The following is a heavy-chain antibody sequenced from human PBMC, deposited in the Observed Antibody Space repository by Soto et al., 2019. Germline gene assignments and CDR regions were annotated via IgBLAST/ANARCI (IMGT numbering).Heavy chain of an antibody. J-gene: IGHJ3*02. CDR2: ISYDGSNK. V-gene: IGHV3-30-3*01. CDR3: ARDIVQLVRGDAFDI. CDR1: GFTFSSYA. D-gene: IGHD6-6*01. Sequence: GGSLRLSCAASGFTFSSYAMHWVRQAPGKGLEWVAVISYDGSNKYYADSVKGRFTISRDNSKNTLYLQMNSLRAEDTAVYYCARDIVQLVRGDAFDIWGQGTMVTVSS.